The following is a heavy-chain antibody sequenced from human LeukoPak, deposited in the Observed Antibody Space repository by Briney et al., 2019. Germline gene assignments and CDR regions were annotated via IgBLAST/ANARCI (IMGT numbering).Heavy chain of an antibody. Sequence: GGSLRLSCAASGFTFEDYAMHWVRQAPGKGLEWVSGISWNSGSIGYADSVKGRFTISRDNAKNSLYLQMNSLRAEDTALYYCAKDTYYYGSGSYPPNYYYYGMDVWGQGTTVTVSS. CDR2: ISWNSGSI. V-gene: IGHV3-9*01. D-gene: IGHD3-10*01. CDR3: AKDTYYYGSGSYPPNYYYYGMDV. CDR1: GFTFEDYA. J-gene: IGHJ6*02.